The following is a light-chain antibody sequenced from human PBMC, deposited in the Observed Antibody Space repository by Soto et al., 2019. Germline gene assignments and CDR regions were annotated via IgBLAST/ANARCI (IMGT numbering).Light chain of an antibody. CDR2: GAS. J-gene: IGKJ1*01. CDR3: QQYNSYSS. Sequence: EVVLTQSPATLSLSPGERATLSCRASQSVSSNLAWYQQKPGQAPRLLIYGASTRATGIPARFSGSGSGTEFTLTISSLQSEDFATYYCQQYNSYSSFGQGTKVDIK. V-gene: IGKV3D-15*01. CDR1: QSVSSN.